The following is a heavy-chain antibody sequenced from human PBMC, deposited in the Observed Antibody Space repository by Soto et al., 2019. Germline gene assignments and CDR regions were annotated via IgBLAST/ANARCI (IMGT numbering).Heavy chain of an antibody. CDR1: GDSISSGDYY. Sequence: QVQLQESGPGLVKPSQTLSLTCTVSGDSISSGDYYWSWIRQPPGKGLEWIGYIYYSGSTYYNPSLQRRVTISVDTSKNQFSLKLSSVTAADTAVYYCARDRGVGATTDYLGQGTLVTVCS. V-gene: IGHV4-30-4*01. J-gene: IGHJ4*02. CDR2: IYYSGST. D-gene: IGHD1-26*01. CDR3: ARDRGVGATTDY.